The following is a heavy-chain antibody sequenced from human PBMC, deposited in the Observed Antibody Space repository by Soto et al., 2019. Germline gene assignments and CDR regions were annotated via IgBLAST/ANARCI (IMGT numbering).Heavy chain of an antibody. V-gene: IGHV1-18*04. Sequence: AAVKVSCKASGYTFTSYGISWVRQAPGQGLEWMGWISAYNGNTNYAQKLQGRVTMTTDKSTRTAYMELRSLRSDDTAVYYCASVDYGDYVAHYWGQGGLVTVSS. CDR2: ISAYNGNT. D-gene: IGHD4-17*01. CDR3: ASVDYGDYVAHY. J-gene: IGHJ4*02. CDR1: GYTFTSYG.